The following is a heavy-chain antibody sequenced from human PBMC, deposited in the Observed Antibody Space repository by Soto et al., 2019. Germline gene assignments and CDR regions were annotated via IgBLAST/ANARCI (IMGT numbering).Heavy chain of an antibody. CDR2: ISSSAIYI. J-gene: IGHJ4*02. CDR3: VRDGLDYYDTERLYFDK. V-gene: IGHV3-21*01. CDR1: GFHFITYS. D-gene: IGHD3-22*01. Sequence: GGSLRLSCAASGFHFITYSLNLVRQSPGKGLEWVASISSSAIYIDYADSVKGRFTISRDNANNSLYLQMNSLRAEDTATYYCVRDGLDYYDTERLYFDKWGQGPLVTVSS.